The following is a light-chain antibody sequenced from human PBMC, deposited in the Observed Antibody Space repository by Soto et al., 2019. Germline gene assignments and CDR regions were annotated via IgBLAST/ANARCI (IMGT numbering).Light chain of an antibody. V-gene: IGLV2-23*01. CDR1: SSDVGSYNL. CDR3: CSYAGSSTLYV. J-gene: IGLJ1*01. Sequence: QSVLTQPASVSGSPGQSITISCTGTSSDVGSYNLVSWYQQLPGKAPKLMIFGGTKRPSGVSSRFSGSKSGNTASLTISGLQGEYEADYYCCSYAGSSTLYVFGTGTKLTVL. CDR2: GGT.